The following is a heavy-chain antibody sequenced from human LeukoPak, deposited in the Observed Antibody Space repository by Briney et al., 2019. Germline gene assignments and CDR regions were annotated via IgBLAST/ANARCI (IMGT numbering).Heavy chain of an antibody. CDR3: ARDDNYYDSSDYFYDAFEI. V-gene: IGHV3-7*01. Sequence: GGSLRLSCAASGFTFSRYWMTWVRQAPGKGLEWVANIKKNGSEKYYVDSVKGRFTVSRDNAKNSLYLQMDRLRAEDTAVYYCARDDNYYDSSDYFYDAFEIWGQGTTVTVSS. CDR1: GFTFSRYW. D-gene: IGHD3-22*01. CDR2: IKKNGSEK. J-gene: IGHJ3*02.